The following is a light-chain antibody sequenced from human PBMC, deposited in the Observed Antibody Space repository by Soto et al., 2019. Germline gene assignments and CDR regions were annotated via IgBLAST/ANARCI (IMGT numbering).Light chain of an antibody. CDR3: PQYGSSGT. V-gene: IGKV3-20*01. CDR1: QSVSNNY. J-gene: IGKJ1*01. CDR2: GAS. Sequence: EIVLTQSPGTLSLSPGERATLSCRASQSVSNNYLAWYQQKPGQAPRLLIYGASNRATGIPDRFSGSGSGTDFTLTISRVEHDDFTVYYCPQYGSSGTFGQGTKVEIK.